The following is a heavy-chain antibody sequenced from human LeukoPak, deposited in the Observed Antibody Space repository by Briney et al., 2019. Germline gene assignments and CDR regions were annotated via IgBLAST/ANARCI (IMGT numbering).Heavy chain of an antibody. V-gene: IGHV3-48*04. CDR1: GFTFSTYA. J-gene: IGHJ4*02. CDR3: ARDRYFRSGTWDYLDY. CDR2: ISDGGHTI. Sequence: GGSLRLSCAASGFTFSTYAMTWVRQAPGKGLEWIAYISDGGHTIYFADSVKGRFSISRDNTKNSVFLQMNSLRPEDTAVYYCARDRYFRSGTWDYLDYWGQGTLVTVSS. D-gene: IGHD3-10*01.